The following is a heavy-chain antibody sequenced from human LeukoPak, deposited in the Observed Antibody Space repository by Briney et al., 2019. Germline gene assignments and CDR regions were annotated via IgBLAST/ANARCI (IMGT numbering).Heavy chain of an antibody. Sequence: GGSLRLSCAASGFTFSSFWMSWVRQAAGKGLEWVANIKEDGSAKYYVNSVKGRFTISRDNSKNTLYLQMNSLRAEDTAVYYCAKVSFDYWGQGTPVTVSS. V-gene: IGHV3-7*03. CDR2: IKEDGSAK. J-gene: IGHJ4*02. CDR1: GFTFSSFW. CDR3: AKVSFDY.